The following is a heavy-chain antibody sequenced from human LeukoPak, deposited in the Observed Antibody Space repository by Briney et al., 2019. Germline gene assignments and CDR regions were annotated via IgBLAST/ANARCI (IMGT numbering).Heavy chain of an antibody. J-gene: IGHJ5*02. Sequence: PSETLSLTCTVSGYSISSGYYWGWIRQPPGKGLEWIGSIYHSGSTYYNPSLKSRVTISVDTSKNQFPLKLSSVTAADTAVYYCARDSSGWYTSFFWFDPWGQGTLVTVSS. V-gene: IGHV4-38-2*02. CDR3: ARDSSGWYTSFFWFDP. CDR2: IYHSGST. D-gene: IGHD6-19*01. CDR1: GYSISSGYY.